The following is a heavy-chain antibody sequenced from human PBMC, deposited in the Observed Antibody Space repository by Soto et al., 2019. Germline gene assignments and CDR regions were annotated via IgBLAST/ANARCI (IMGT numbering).Heavy chain of an antibody. V-gene: IGHV1-46*01. D-gene: IGHD4-4*01. CDR2: INPSGGST. Sequence: QVQLVQSGAEVKKPGASVKVSCKASGYTFSTYYMHWVRQAPGQGYEWMGIINPSGGSTTYAQQFQGRVSMTRDPSTTTVYMELSSLKSEDTAVYYCARYDYNGYYFDYWGQGTLVPVSS. CDR3: ARYDYNGYYFDY. J-gene: IGHJ4*02. CDR1: GYTFSTYY.